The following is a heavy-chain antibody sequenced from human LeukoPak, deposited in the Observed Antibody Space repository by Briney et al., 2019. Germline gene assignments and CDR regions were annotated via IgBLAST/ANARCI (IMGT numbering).Heavy chain of an antibody. Sequence: SQTLSLTCAVSGGSISSGGYSWSWIRQPPGKGLEWIGYIYHSGSTYYNPSLKSRVTISVDRSKNQFSLKLSSVTAADTAVYYCARNYYDSSGYYQFHDALDIWGQGTMVTVSS. CDR2: IYHSGST. CDR1: GGSISSGGYS. CDR3: ARNYYDSSGYYQFHDALDI. D-gene: IGHD3-22*01. J-gene: IGHJ3*02. V-gene: IGHV4-30-2*01.